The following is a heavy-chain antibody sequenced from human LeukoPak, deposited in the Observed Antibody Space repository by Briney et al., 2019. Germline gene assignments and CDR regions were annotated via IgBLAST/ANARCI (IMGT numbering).Heavy chain of an antibody. CDR3: AGGFEGHYYGSSTSI. V-gene: IGHV3-53*01. D-gene: IGHD3-22*01. Sequence: GGSLRLSCAASGFTVNSNYMSWVRQAPGKGLEWVSVIYRAGSTYYADSVKGRFTISRDNSKNTLYLQMNSLRAEDTAVYYCAGGFEGHYYGSSTSIWGQGTMVTVSS. J-gene: IGHJ3*02. CDR1: GFTVNSNY. CDR2: IYRAGST.